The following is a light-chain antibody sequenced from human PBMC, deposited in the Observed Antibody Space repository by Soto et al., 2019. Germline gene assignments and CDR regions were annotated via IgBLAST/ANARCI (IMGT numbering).Light chain of an antibody. Sequence: DIQLTNTPFTLSASVGDRVTITFRASQTISSWLAWYQQIPGKAPKLLIYDASNLESGVPSRFSGSGSGTEFTLTISSLQPDDFATYYCQHYNSYSEAFGQGTKVDIK. CDR2: DAS. CDR1: QTISSW. J-gene: IGKJ1*01. CDR3: QHYNSYSEA. V-gene: IGKV1-5*01.